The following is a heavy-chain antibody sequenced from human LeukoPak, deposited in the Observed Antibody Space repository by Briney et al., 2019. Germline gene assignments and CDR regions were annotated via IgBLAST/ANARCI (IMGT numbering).Heavy chain of an antibody. Sequence: SVKVSCKASGYTFTGYYMHWVRQAPGQGLEWMGGIIPIFGTANYAQKFQGRVTITTDESTSTAYMELSSLRSEDTAVYYCARGGYYDSSGYLPLDHWGQGTLVIVSS. CDR2: IIPIFGTA. CDR1: GYTFTGYY. CDR3: ARGGYYDSSGYLPLDH. D-gene: IGHD3-22*01. V-gene: IGHV1-69*05. J-gene: IGHJ4*02.